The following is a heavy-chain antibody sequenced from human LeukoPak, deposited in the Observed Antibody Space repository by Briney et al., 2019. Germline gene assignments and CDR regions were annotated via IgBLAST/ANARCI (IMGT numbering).Heavy chain of an antibody. Sequence: PGGSLRLSCAASGFTFSSYAMSWVRQAPGKGLEWVSAISGSGGSTYYADSVKGRFTISRDNSKNTLFLQMNGLRAEDTAVYYCAKMEDFDWLYVFGYWGQGTLVTVSS. CDR3: AKMEDFDWLYVFGY. CDR1: GFTFSSYA. V-gene: IGHV3-23*01. CDR2: ISGSGGST. J-gene: IGHJ4*02. D-gene: IGHD3-9*01.